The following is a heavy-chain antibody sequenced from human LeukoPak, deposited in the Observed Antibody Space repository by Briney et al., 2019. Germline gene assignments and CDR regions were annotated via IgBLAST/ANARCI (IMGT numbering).Heavy chain of an antibody. D-gene: IGHD2-15*01. Sequence: GGSLRLSCVASGFSFSKSWMHWVRQAPGKGLVWVSRINSDGTTTMYADSVKGRFTISRDNAKNTLYLQMNSLRDEDTAVYYCARRVDATRWFDPWGQGTLVTVSS. CDR3: ARRVDATRWFDP. CDR1: GFSFSKSW. CDR2: INSDGTTT. V-gene: IGHV3-74*03. J-gene: IGHJ5*02.